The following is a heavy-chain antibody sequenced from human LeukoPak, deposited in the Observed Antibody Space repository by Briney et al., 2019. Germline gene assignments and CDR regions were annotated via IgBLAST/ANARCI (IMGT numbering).Heavy chain of an antibody. V-gene: IGHV4-34*01. Sequence: SETLSLTCAVYGGSFSGYYWSWIRQPPGKGLEWIGEINHSGSTNYNPPLKSRITISVDTSKNQFSLKLSSVTAADTAVYYCARRQDIVVVVAATSGYYMDVWGKGTTVTISS. CDR3: ARRQDIVVVVAATSGYYMDV. CDR2: INHSGST. D-gene: IGHD2-15*01. CDR1: GGSFSGYY. J-gene: IGHJ6*03.